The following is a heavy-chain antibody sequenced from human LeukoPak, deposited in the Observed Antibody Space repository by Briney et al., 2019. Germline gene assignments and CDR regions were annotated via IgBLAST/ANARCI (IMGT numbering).Heavy chain of an antibody. Sequence: GRSLRLSCAASGFTFSSYNMKVVRQAPGEGLEWVLSISSSSSYIYYAYSLKGRFTSSRDNAKNSLYLQMNSLRAEDTAVYYCARDHDYYDSSGNFDYWGQGTLVTVSS. CDR3: ARDHDYYDSSGNFDY. J-gene: IGHJ4*02. D-gene: IGHD3-22*01. CDR1: GFTFSSYN. V-gene: IGHV3-21*01. CDR2: ISSSSSYI.